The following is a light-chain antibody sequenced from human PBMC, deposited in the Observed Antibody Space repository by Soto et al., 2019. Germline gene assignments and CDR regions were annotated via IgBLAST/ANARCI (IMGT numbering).Light chain of an antibody. CDR2: DVS. V-gene: IGKV3-11*01. J-gene: IGKJ5*01. CDR1: QSVSGY. Sequence: EVVLTQSPATLSVSPGERATLSYRASQSVSGYLAWYQQKPGQAPRLLIYDVSNRATGIPARFSGSGSGTDFTLTISSLEPEDFAIYYCQQRNYWQVTFGQGTRLEI. CDR3: QQRNYWQVT.